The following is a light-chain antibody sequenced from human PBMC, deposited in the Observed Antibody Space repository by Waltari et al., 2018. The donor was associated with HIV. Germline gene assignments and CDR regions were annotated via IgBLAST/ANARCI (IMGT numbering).Light chain of an antibody. CDR3: SSYTTFNTVI. Sequence: QSALTQPASVSGSPGQSITISCAGTGAEIGAFNYVAWYQKVPDSVPKRIIYDVTSRPSGISDRFSASKSGNAASLTISGLQAEDEGDYYCSSYTTFNTVIFGGGTKLTVL. CDR2: DVT. V-gene: IGLV2-14*03. CDR1: GAEIGAFNY. J-gene: IGLJ2*01.